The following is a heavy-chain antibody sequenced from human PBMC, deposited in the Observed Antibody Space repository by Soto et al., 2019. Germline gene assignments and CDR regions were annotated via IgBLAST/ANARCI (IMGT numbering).Heavy chain of an antibody. Sequence: GGSLRLSCAVSGFTFGDSGMHWVRQAPDRGLEWVAVIWFDGSSKYFADSVKGRFTISRDNSKNTVYLQMDSLRDEDTAVYFCARDRVVRGSGPTYFDFWGQGTLVTVSS. D-gene: IGHD3-10*01. CDR2: IWFDGSSK. CDR3: ARDRVVRGSGPTYFDF. V-gene: IGHV3-33*01. J-gene: IGHJ4*01. CDR1: GFTFGDSG.